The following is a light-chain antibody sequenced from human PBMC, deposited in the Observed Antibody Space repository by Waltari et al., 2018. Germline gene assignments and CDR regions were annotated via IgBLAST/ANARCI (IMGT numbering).Light chain of an antibody. V-gene: IGLV2-11*02. Sequence: QSALTQPRSVSGPPGQSVTLPCTGTSSNCGGSNLASLYQQHPGKAPKLMIFDITQRPSGVPDRFSGSKSGNTASLTISGLQADDEADYYCCSYAGSFTLLFGGGTRVTVL. CDR2: DIT. CDR1: SSNCGGSNL. CDR3: CSYAGSFTLL. J-gene: IGLJ2*01.